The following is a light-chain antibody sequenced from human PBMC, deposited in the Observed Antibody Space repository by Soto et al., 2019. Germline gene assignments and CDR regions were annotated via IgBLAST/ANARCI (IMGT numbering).Light chain of an antibody. J-gene: IGKJ1*01. V-gene: IGKV4-1*01. Sequence: DIVMTQSPDSLAVSLGERATINCKSSQSVLYSSNNKNYLAWYQQKPGQPPKLLLYWASTRESGVPDRFSGSWSGTDFTLTISSLQAEDEAVYYCQQYYSIPWTFGQGTNVEIK. CDR2: WAS. CDR3: QQYYSIPWT. CDR1: QSVLYSSNNKNY.